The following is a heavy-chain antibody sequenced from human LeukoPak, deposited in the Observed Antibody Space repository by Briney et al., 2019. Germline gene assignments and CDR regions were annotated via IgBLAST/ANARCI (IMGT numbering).Heavy chain of an antibody. Sequence: GGSLRLSCAASGFTFSDYCMSWIRQAPGKGLEWVSYISSSGSTIYYADSVKGRFTISRDNAKNSLYLQMNSLRAEDTAVYYCARREWLGYCSGGSCRSPFAADYWGQGTLVTVSS. CDR1: GFTFSDYC. CDR2: ISSSGSTI. J-gene: IGHJ4*02. CDR3: ARREWLGYCSGGSCRSPFAADY. D-gene: IGHD2-15*01. V-gene: IGHV3-11*01.